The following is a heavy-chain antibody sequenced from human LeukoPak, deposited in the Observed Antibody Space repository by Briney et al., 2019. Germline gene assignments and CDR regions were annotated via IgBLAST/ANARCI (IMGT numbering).Heavy chain of an antibody. V-gene: IGHV7-4-1*02. CDR1: GGTFSSYA. D-gene: IGHD6-13*01. Sequence: GASVKVSCKASGGTFSSYAISWVRQAPGQGLEWMGWINTNTGNPTYAQGFTGRFVFSLDTSVSTAYLQISSLKAEDTAVYYCARVSSAGTGDYYYMDVWGKGTTVIVSS. CDR3: ARVSSAGTGDYYYMDV. CDR2: INTNTGNP. J-gene: IGHJ6*03.